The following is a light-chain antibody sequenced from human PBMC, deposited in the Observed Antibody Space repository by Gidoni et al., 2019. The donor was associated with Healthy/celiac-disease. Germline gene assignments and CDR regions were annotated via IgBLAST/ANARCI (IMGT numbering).Light chain of an antibody. CDR3: QAWDSSTKGVV. Sequence: SYELTQPPSVSVSPGQTASITCSGDKLGDKYACWYQQKQGQSPVLVIYQDSKRPSGIPERFSGSNSGNTATLTISGTQAMDEADYYCQAWDSSTKGVVFGGGTKLTVL. CDR1: KLGDKY. V-gene: IGLV3-1*01. J-gene: IGLJ2*01. CDR2: QDS.